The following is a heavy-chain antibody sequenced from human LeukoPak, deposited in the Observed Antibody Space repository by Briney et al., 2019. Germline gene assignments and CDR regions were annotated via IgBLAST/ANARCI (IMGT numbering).Heavy chain of an antibody. CDR2: ISSSSSYI. J-gene: IGHJ4*02. V-gene: IGHV3-21*01. CDR1: GFTFSSYS. D-gene: IGHD5-12*01. CDR3: ARAVGGYYPYYFDY. Sequence: GGSLRLSCAASGFTFSSYSMNWVRQAPGKGLEWVSSISSSSSYIYYADSVKGRFTISRDNAKNSLYLQMNSLRAEDTAVYYCARAVGGYYPYYFDYWGQGTLVTVSS.